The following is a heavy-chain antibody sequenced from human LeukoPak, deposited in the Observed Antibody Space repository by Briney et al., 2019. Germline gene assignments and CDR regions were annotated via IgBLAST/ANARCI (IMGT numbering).Heavy chain of an antibody. CDR1: GYTFTNYG. Sequence: GASVKVSCKASGYTFTNYGISWVRQAPGQGLEWMGWISAYNGNTNYAQKLQGRVTMTTDTSTSTAYMELRSLRSDDTAVYYCARENQLWLGGGEYYFDYWGQGTLVTVSS. J-gene: IGHJ4*02. V-gene: IGHV1-18*01. D-gene: IGHD5-18*01. CDR3: ARENQLWLGGGEYYFDY. CDR2: ISAYNGNT.